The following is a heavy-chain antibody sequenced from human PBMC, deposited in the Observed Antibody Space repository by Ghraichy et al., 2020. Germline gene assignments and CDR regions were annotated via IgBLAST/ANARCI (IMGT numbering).Heavy chain of an antibody. Sequence: GESLNISCEASGFGFNSHEMNWVRQAPGQGLEWVSYISSSANTIYVDSLKGRFTISRDNAKNSLYLQMNNLRVEDTAVYYCVRGGYCGGGTCYYMNAFDIWGQGTMVTVSS. V-gene: IGHV3-48*03. CDR3: VRGGYCGGGTCYYMNAFDI. CDR2: ISSSANTI. D-gene: IGHD2-15*01. J-gene: IGHJ3*02. CDR1: GFGFNSHE.